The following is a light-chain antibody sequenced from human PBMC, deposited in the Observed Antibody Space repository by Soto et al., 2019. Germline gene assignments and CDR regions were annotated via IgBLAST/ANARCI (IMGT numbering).Light chain of an antibody. CDR1: QNVVFTSNNKNY. J-gene: IGKJ1*01. V-gene: IGKV4-1*01. Sequence: DIVMTQSPDSLAVSLGERATINCKSSQNVVFTSNNKNYLAWYQQKPGQPPKLLIYWASTRESGVPDRFSGSGSGTAFTLTISSPQAEDVAVYYCQQYYSNPRTFGQGTKVEIK. CDR2: WAS. CDR3: QQYYSNPRT.